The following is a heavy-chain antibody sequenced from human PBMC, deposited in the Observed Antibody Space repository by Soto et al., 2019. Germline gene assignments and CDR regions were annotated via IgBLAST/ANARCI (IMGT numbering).Heavy chain of an antibody. CDR2: IYHSGST. CDR1: SGSISSSNW. CDR3: ARLSGNQTPSDAFDI. Sequence: SETLSLTCAVSSGSISSSNWWSWVRQPPGKGLEWIGEIYHSGSTNYNPSLKSRVTISVDKSKNQFSLKLSSVTAADTAVYYCARLSGNQTPSDAFDIWGQGTMVTVSS. D-gene: IGHD3-10*01. J-gene: IGHJ3*02. V-gene: IGHV4-4*02.